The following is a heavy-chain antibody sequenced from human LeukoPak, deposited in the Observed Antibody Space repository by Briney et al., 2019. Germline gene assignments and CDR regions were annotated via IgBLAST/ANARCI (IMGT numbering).Heavy chain of an antibody. J-gene: IGHJ4*02. CDR3: ARSEGHDYGDLYYFDY. D-gene: IGHD4-17*01. CDR2: ISHSGST. CDR1: GGSFSGYY. Sequence: SESLSLTCAVYGGSFSGYYWSWIRQPPGKGLEWIGEISHSGSTNYNPSLKSRVTISVDTSKNQFSLKLSSVTAADTAVYYCARSEGHDYGDLYYFDYWGQGTLVTVSS. V-gene: IGHV4-34*01.